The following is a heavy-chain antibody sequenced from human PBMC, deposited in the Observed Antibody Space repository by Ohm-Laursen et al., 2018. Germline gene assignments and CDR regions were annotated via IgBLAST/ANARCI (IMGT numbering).Heavy chain of an antibody. D-gene: IGHD6-19*01. CDR2: ISGSGGST. J-gene: IGHJ4*02. V-gene: IGHV3-23*01. CDR3: AKDLASRIYSSGWLPYYFDY. Sequence: SLRLSCSASGFTFSSYAMSWVRQAPGKGLERVSAISGSGGSTYYADSVKGRFTISRDNSKNTLYLQMNSLRAEDTAVYYCAKDLASRIYSSGWLPYYFDYWGQGTLVTVSS. CDR1: GFTFSSYA.